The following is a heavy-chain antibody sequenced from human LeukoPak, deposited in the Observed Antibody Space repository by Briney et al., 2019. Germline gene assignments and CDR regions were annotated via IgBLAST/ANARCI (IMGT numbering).Heavy chain of an antibody. V-gene: IGHV3-21*01. D-gene: IGHD2-15*01. J-gene: IGHJ4*02. CDR2: ISSTSSYI. CDR3: ARVRGYCSGGSCYCDY. Sequence: GGSLRLSCAASGFTFSSYSMNWVRQAPGKGLEWVSSISSTSSYIYYGDSVKGRFTISRDNAKNSLYLQMNSLGAEDTAVYYCARVRGYCSGGSCYCDYWGQGTLVTVSS. CDR1: GFTFSSYS.